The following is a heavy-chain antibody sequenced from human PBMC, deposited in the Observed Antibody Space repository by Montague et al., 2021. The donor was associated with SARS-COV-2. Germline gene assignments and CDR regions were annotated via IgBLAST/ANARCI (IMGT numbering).Heavy chain of an antibody. CDR3: ARRTYDILTGYDYGMDV. Sequence: PALVKPTQTLTLTCTFSGFSRSTSGLCVSWIRQPPGKALEWLARSDWDDEKYYSTSLKTRLTISKDTSKNQVVLTMTNMDPVDTATYYCARRTYDILTGYDYGMDVWGQGTTVTVSS. D-gene: IGHD3-9*01. V-gene: IGHV2-70*11. CDR1: GFSRSTSGLC. CDR2: SDWDDEK. J-gene: IGHJ6*02.